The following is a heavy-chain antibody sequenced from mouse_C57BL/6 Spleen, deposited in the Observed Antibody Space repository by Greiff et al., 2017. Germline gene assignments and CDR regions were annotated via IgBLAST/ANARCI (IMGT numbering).Heavy chain of an antibody. J-gene: IGHJ4*01. Sequence: QVQLKQPGAELVKPGASVKMSCKASGYTFTSYWITWVKQRPGQGLEWIGDIYPGSGSTNYNEKFKGKATLTVDTSSSTAYMQLSSLTSEDSAVYYCARVTTGYYAMGYWGQGPSVTVSS. CDR2: IYPGSGST. CDR1: GYTFTSYW. CDR3: ARVTTGYYAMGY. V-gene: IGHV1-55*01. D-gene: IGHD2-2*01.